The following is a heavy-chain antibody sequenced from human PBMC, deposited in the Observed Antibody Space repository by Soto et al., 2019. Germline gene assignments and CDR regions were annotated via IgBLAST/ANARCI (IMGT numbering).Heavy chain of an antibody. D-gene: IGHD3-22*01. Sequence: ASVEVSCKVSGYTLTELSMHWVRQAPGKVLEWMGGFDPEDGETIYAQKFQGRVTMTEDTSPDTAYMELSSLRSEDTAVYYCATASVVTLPDDAFDIGGHGTMVTVSS. J-gene: IGHJ3*02. V-gene: IGHV1-24*01. CDR3: ATASVVTLPDDAFDI. CDR2: FDPEDGET. CDR1: GYTLTELS.